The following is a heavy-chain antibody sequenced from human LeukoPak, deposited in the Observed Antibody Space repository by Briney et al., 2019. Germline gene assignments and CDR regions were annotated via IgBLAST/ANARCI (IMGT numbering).Heavy chain of an antibody. CDR2: MNGGGDGT. J-gene: IGHJ4*02. D-gene: IGHD1-26*01. CDR3: AKNSGIWSF. CDR1: GVSFCTTD. V-gene: IGHV3-23*01. Sequence: GGSLRLSCAVSGVSFCTTDMTWGRESPGNGPQWLSTMNGGGDGTYYADSVNGRFAISRDNSKNTVYLQMNSLRAEDTAAYYCAKNSGIWSFWGQGTLVTASS.